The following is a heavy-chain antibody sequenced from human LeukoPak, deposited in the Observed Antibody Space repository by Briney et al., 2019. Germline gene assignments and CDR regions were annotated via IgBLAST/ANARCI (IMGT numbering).Heavy chain of an antibody. CDR2: IYSGGST. D-gene: IGHD3-22*01. CDR1: GFTVSSNY. CDR3: ARALYYYDSSGYIDY. J-gene: IGHJ4*02. Sequence: PGGSLRLSCAASGFTVSSNYMSWVRQAPGKGLEWVSVIYSGGSTYYSDSVKGRFTISRDNSKNTLYLQMNSLRAEDTAVYYCARALYYYDSSGYIDYWGQGTLVTVSS. V-gene: IGHV3-53*01.